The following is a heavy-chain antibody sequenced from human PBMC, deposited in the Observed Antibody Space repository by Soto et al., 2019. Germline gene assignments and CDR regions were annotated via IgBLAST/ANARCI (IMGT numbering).Heavy chain of an antibody. CDR2: TYYRSKWYN. V-gene: IGHV6-1*01. CDR1: GDSFSSNSAA. D-gene: IGHD6-13*01. CDR3: VRALAAAGNNWFDP. J-gene: IGHJ5*02. Sequence: SQTLSLTCAISGDSFSSNSAAWNWIRQSPSRGLEWLGRTYYRSKWYNDYAVYVKSRITIYPDTSKNQFSLQLNSVTPEDTAVYYCVRALAAAGNNWFDPWAQGTLVTVSS.